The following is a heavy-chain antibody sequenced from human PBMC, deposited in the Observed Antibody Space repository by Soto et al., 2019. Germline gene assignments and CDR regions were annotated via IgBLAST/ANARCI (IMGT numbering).Heavy chain of an antibody. J-gene: IGHJ3*02. CDR3: ARGVPLYCSSGSCYFAFDI. Sequence: QVQLQQWGAGLLKPSETLSLTCAVYGGSFSGYYWSWIRQPPGKGLEWIGEINHSGSTNYSPSLKSRVTISVDTSKSQFSLMLTSETAADTAVYYCARGVPLYCSSGSCYFAFDIWGQGTMVTVSS. D-gene: IGHD2-15*01. CDR2: INHSGST. V-gene: IGHV4-34*01. CDR1: GGSFSGYY.